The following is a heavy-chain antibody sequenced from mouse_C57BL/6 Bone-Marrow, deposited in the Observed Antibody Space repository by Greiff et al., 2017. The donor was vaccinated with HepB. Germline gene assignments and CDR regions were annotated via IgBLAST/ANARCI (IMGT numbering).Heavy chain of an antibody. J-gene: IGHJ3*01. CDR2: IDPENGDT. Sequence: VQLQQSGAELVRPGASVKLSCTASGFNIKDDYMHWVKQRPEQGLEWIGWIDPENGDTEYASKFKGKATITADTSSNTAYLQLSSLTSEDTAVYDCTGLITTVVEVRFAYWGQGTRVTVSA. CDR1: GFNIKDDY. CDR3: TGLITTVVEVRFAY. V-gene: IGHV14-4*01. D-gene: IGHD1-1*01.